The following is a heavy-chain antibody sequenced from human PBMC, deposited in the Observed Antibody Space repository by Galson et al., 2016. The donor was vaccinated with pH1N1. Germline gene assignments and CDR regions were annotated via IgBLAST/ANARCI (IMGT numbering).Heavy chain of an antibody. CDR2: INPRDGST. Sequence: SVKVPCKASGYSFARYYLHWVRQAPGQGLEWMGVINPRDGSTVSAQKFQGRITVTKATPTNTVYMDLNRLTSEDTAVYYCAQYCTRTTCPPHGMDVWGQGTSVSVSS. CDR1: GYSFARYY. V-gene: IGHV1-46*03. J-gene: IGHJ6*02. D-gene: IGHD2-2*01. CDR3: AQYCTRTTCPPHGMDV.